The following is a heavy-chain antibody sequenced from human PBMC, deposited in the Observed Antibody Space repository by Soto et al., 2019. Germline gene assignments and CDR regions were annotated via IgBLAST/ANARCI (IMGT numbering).Heavy chain of an antibody. CDR2: FDREVGEA. CDR3: ATDLLLHGMDI. J-gene: IGHJ6*02. Sequence: QVQLVQSGAEVKKPGASVKVSCKASGYSLSRLSVHWVRQAPGKGLEWMGVFDREVGEAIYAQKFQDRVTMTADTSTDTAYTDLNSLRSDDTAVYYCATDLLLHGMDIWGQGTTVTVSS. V-gene: IGHV1-24*01. CDR1: GYSLSRLS.